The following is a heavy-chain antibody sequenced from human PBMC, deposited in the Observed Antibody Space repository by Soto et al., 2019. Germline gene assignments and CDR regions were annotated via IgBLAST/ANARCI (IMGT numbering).Heavy chain of an antibody. CDR1: GFTFSSNW. V-gene: IGHV3-74*01. CDR2: INSDGSSA. Sequence: EVQLVESEGGLVQPGGSLRVSCAGSGFTFSSNWMHWVRQAPGKGLVWVSRINSDGSSASYADSVMGRFTISRDNAKNTLYLRMNSLRAEDTAVYFCARGPTGWYGFDYWGQGTLVTVSS. D-gene: IGHD6-19*01. CDR3: ARGPTGWYGFDY. J-gene: IGHJ4*02.